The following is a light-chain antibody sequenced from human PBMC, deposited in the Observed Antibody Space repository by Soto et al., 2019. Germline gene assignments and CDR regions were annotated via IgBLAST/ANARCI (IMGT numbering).Light chain of an antibody. Sequence: EIVLTQSPATLSLSPRDRATLSCRASQSVSGFLAWYQQKPGQAPRLLIYDASDRATGIPARFSGSGSGTDFTLTISSLEPEDFAIYYCQQRINWPRTFGQGTKLEIK. CDR2: DAS. CDR3: QQRINWPRT. CDR1: QSVSGF. J-gene: IGKJ2*01. V-gene: IGKV3-11*01.